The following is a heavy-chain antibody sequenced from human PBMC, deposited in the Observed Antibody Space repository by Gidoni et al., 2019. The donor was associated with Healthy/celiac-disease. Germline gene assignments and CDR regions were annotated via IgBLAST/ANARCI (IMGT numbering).Heavy chain of an antibody. D-gene: IGHD6-19*01. Sequence: QVQLVESGGGVVQPGRSLRLSCAASGSTFRSYGMHWVRQAPGKGLEWVAVISYDGSNKYYADSVKGRFTISRDNSKNTLYLQMNSLRAEDTAVYYCAKGTSSGWYPPFDYWGQGTLVTVSS. J-gene: IGHJ4*02. CDR1: GSTFRSYG. CDR2: ISYDGSNK. V-gene: IGHV3-30*18. CDR3: AKGTSSGWYPPFDY.